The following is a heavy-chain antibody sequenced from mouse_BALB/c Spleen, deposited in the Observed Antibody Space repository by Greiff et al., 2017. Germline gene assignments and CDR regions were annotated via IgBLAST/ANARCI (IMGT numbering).Heavy chain of an antibody. Sequence: VQLKESGAELAKPGASVKMSCKASGYTFTSYWMHWVKQRPGQGLEWIGYINPSTGYTEYNQKFKDKATLTADKSSSTAYMQLSSLTSEDSAVYYCARTLYGSSYGYFDVWGAGTTVTVSS. V-gene: IGHV1-7*01. CDR2: INPSTGYT. J-gene: IGHJ1*01. CDR1: GYTFTSYW. D-gene: IGHD1-1*01. CDR3: ARTLYGSSYGYFDV.